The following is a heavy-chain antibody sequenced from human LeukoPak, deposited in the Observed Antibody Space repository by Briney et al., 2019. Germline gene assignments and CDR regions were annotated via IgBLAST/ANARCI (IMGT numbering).Heavy chain of an antibody. CDR1: GGTFSSYA. CDR2: TIPIFGTA. CDR3: ASAYCSSTSCYRGDAFDI. Sequence: SVKVSCKASGGTFSSYAISWVRQAPGQGLEWMGGTIPIFGTANYAQKFQGRVTITTDESTSTAYMELSSLRSEDTAVYYCASAYCSSTSCYRGDAFDIWGQGTMVTVSS. J-gene: IGHJ3*02. V-gene: IGHV1-69*05. D-gene: IGHD2-2*01.